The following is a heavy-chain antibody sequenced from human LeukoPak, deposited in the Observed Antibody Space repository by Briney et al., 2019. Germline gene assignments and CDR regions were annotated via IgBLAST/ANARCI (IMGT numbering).Heavy chain of an antibody. J-gene: IGHJ4*02. Sequence: SETLSLTCTVSGGSISSYYWSWIRQPAGKGLEWIGRIYTSGSTNYNPSLKSRVTMSVDTSKNQFSLKLSSVTAADTAVYYCARAGVTIFGVVTPGIFDYWGQGTLVTVSS. CDR2: IYTSGST. D-gene: IGHD3-3*01. CDR3: ARAGVTIFGVVTPGIFDY. CDR1: GGSISSYY. V-gene: IGHV4-4*07.